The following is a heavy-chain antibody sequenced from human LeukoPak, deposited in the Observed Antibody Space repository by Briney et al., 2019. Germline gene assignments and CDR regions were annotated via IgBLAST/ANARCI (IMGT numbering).Heavy chain of an antibody. J-gene: IGHJ4*02. V-gene: IGHV5-51*01. CDR1: GYSFTSYW. Sequence: GESLKISCKASGYSFTSYWIGWVRQMPGEGLEFMGIIYPGGTDTRYSPSIQGQVIISADKSITTAYLQWSSLKASDTAMYYCVRFGANSVRFPDYWGQGTLVTVSS. CDR2: IYPGGTDT. D-gene: IGHD4-23*01. CDR3: VRFGANSVRFPDY.